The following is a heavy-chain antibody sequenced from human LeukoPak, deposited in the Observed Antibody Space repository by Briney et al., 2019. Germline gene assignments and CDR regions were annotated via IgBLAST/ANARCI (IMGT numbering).Heavy chain of an antibody. V-gene: IGHV3-11*01. J-gene: IGHJ4*02. CDR3: VKLEYYFDSTGYLDS. CDR1: GFTFSDYY. CDR2: ISSSGSTI. Sequence: PGGSLRLSCAASGFTFSDYYMSWIRQAPGKGLEWVSYISSSGSTIYYADSVKGRFTISRDNAKNSLYLQMNSLRDEDTAFYYCVKLEYYFDSTGYLDSWGQGSLVTVSS. D-gene: IGHD3-22*01.